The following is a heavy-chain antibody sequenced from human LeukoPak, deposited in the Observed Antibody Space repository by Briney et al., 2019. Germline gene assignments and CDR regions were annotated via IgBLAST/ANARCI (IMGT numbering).Heavy chain of an antibody. CDR1: GGSISSSSYY. J-gene: IGHJ4*02. CDR2: IYHSGST. V-gene: IGHV4-39*07. D-gene: IGHD6-13*01. Sequence: SETLSLTCTVSGGSISSSSYYWGWIRQPPGKGLEWIGSIYHSGSTYYNPSLKSRVTISVDTSKNQFSLKLSSVTAADTAVYYCARDYGAAAGGGDYWGQGTLVTVSS. CDR3: ARDYGAAAGGGDY.